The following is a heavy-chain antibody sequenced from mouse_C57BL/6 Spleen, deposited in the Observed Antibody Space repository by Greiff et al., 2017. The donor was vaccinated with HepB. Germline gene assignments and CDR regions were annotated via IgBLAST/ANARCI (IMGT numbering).Heavy chain of an antibody. CDR2: ISYSGST. D-gene: IGHD4-1*01. Sequence: EVMLVESGPGLAKPSQTLSLTCSVTGYSITSDYWNWIRKFPGNKLEYMGYISYSGSTYYNPSLKSRISITRDTSKNQYYLQLNSVTTEDTATYYCARCPGTRYWYFDVWGTGTTVTVSS. J-gene: IGHJ1*03. V-gene: IGHV3-8*01. CDR3: ARCPGTRYWYFDV. CDR1: GYSITSDY.